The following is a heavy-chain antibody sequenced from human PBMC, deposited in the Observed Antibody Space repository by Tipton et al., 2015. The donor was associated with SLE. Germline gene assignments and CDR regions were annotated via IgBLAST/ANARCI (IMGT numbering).Heavy chain of an antibody. J-gene: IGHJ4*02. Sequence: TLSLTCTVSGGSISSSSYYWGWIRQPPGKGLEWIGSIYYSGSTYYNPSLKSRVTISVDTSKNQFSLKLSSVTAADTAVYYCARGTNSGYEQYFDYWGQGTLVTVSS. CDR2: IYYSGST. CDR3: ARGTNSGYEQYFDY. V-gene: IGHV4-39*07. D-gene: IGHD5-12*01. CDR1: GGSISSSSYY.